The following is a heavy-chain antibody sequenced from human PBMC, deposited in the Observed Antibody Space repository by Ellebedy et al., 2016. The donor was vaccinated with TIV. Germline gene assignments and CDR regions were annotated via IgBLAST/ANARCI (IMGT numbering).Heavy chain of an antibody. CDR1: GYTFTGYY. CDR2: INPNSGGT. J-gene: IGHJ6*02. Sequence: ASVKVSCXASGYTFTGYYMHWVRQAPGQGLEWMGWINPNSGGTNYAQKFQGWVTMTRDTSISTAYMELSRLRSDDTAVYYCARVPYGDYDYYGMDVWGQGTTVTVSS. V-gene: IGHV1-2*04. CDR3: ARVPYGDYDYYGMDV. D-gene: IGHD4-17*01.